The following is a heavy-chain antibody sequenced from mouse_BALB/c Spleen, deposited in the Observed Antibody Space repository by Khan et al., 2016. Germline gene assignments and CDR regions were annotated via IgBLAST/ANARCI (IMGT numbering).Heavy chain of an antibody. Sequence: EVKLLESGGGLVQPGGSPKLSCAASGFDFSRYWMSWVRQAPGKGLEWIGEINQDSSTINYTPSLKDKFIISRDNAKNTLYLQMSKVRSEDTALYYCSSTFWYFDVWGAGTTVTVSS. CDR2: INQDSSTI. CDR1: GFDFSRYW. V-gene: IGHV4-1*02. J-gene: IGHJ1*01. CDR3: SSTFWYFDV.